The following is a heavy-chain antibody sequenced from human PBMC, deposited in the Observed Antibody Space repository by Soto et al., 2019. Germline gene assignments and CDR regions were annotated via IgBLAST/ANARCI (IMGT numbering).Heavy chain of an antibody. D-gene: IGHD3-22*01. CDR2: ISDRSSYI. J-gene: IGHJ3*02. Sequence: EVQLVESGGGLVKPGGSLRLSCAASGFTFSSYSMNWVRQAPGKGLEWVSSISDRSSYIYYADSLKGRFNISRDNAKNSLYLKMNILRAEDTAVYFCARGGTYYYDSSGYWDAFDIWGQGTMVTDSS. CDR3: ARGGTYYYDSSGYWDAFDI. V-gene: IGHV3-21*01. CDR1: GFTFSSYS.